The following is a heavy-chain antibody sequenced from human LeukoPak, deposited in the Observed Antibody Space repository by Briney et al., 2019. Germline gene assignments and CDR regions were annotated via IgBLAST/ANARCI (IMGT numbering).Heavy chain of an antibody. CDR1: TFTFSDYG. D-gene: IGHD5-18*01. CDR3: ARDRGDTAMVLSYYYYGMDV. Sequence: PGGSLRLSCVGSTFTFSDYGMHWVRQAPGKGLEWVSSISSSSSYIYYADSVKGRFTISRDNAKNSMYLQMNSLRAEDTAVYYCARDRGDTAMVLSYYYYGMDVWGQGTTVTVSS. J-gene: IGHJ6*02. V-gene: IGHV3-21*01. CDR2: ISSSSSYI.